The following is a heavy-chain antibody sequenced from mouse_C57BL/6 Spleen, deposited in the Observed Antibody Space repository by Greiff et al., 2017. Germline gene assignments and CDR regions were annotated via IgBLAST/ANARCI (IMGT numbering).Heavy chain of an antibody. CDR3: AREGGYGSSYAMDY. CDR2: ISYDGSN. Sequence: VQLKESGPGLVKPSQSLSLTCSVTGYSITSGYYWNWIRQFPGNKLEWMGYISYDGSNNYNPSLKNRISITRDTSKNQFFLKLNSVTTEDTATYYCAREGGYGSSYAMDYWGQGTSVTVSS. V-gene: IGHV3-6*01. CDR1: GYSITSGYY. J-gene: IGHJ4*01. D-gene: IGHD1-1*01.